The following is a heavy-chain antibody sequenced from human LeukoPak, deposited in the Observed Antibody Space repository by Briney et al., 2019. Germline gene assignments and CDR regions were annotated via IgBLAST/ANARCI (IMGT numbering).Heavy chain of an antibody. CDR3: ASEYRGGGSLHNYYYYYMDV. V-gene: IGHV1-2*06. Sequence: ASVKVSCKASGDTFTGYYMHWVRQAPGQGLEWMGRINPNSGGTNYAQKFQGRVTMTTDTSISTAYMELSRLSSDDTAVYYCASEYRGGGSLHNYYYYYMDVWGKGTPVTVSS. D-gene: IGHD2-15*01. CDR1: GDTFTGYY. J-gene: IGHJ6*03. CDR2: INPNSGGT.